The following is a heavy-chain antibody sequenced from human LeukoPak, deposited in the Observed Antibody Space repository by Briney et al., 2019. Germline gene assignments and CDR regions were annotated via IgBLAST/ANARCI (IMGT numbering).Heavy chain of an antibody. CDR1: GGSISSYY. V-gene: IGHV4-59*01. CDR2: IYYSGST. J-gene: IGHJ4*02. Sequence: SETLSLTCTVSGGSISSYYWSWIRQPPGKGLEWIGYIYYSGSTNYNPSLKSQVTISVDTSKNQFSLKLSSVTAADTAVYYCARAHIAGYSFDYWGQGTLVTVSS. CDR3: ARAHIAGYSFDY. D-gene: IGHD6-13*01.